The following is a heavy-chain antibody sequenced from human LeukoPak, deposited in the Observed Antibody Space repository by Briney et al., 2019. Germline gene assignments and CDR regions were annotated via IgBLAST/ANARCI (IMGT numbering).Heavy chain of an antibody. D-gene: IGHD3-10*01. CDR2: IHPNGGDT. J-gene: IGHJ4*02. V-gene: IGHV1-2*02. Sequence: ASVKVSFKASGYSFNNQHIHWVRQAPGQGLEWMGWIHPNGGDTKYAQKFQGRMTMNMDTSLSTGYMELNRLTSDDTYVYYCSGRYGPGPFWGQGTLVTASS. CDR1: GYSFNNQH. CDR3: SGRYGPGPF.